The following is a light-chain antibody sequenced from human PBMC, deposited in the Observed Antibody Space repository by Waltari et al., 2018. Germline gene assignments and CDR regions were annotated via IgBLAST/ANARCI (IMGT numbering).Light chain of an antibody. J-gene: IGKJ2*01. CDR3: LQADSFPYT. CDR2: GAS. V-gene: IGKV1-12*01. CDR1: QGISSW. Sequence: DIQMTQSPSSVSASVGDSVTITCRASQGISSWLAWYQQKLGKAPKLLIYGASSLQSGVPSRFSGSGSGTGFTLTIGSLGPEDSATYYCLQADSFPYTFGQGTKLEI.